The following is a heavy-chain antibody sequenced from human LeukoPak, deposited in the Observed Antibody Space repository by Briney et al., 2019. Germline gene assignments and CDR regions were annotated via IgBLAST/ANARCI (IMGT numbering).Heavy chain of an antibody. Sequence: PGGSLRLSCAASGFTFSSYAMSWVRQAPGEGLEWVSAISGSGGSTYYADSVEGRFTISRENSRNTLYLQMNSLRAEDTAVYYCAKGRDCSSTSCHYYYYYYYMDVWGKGTTVTVSS. D-gene: IGHD2-2*01. J-gene: IGHJ6*03. CDR2: ISGSGGST. V-gene: IGHV3-23*01. CDR3: AKGRDCSSTSCHYYYYYYYMDV. CDR1: GFTFSSYA.